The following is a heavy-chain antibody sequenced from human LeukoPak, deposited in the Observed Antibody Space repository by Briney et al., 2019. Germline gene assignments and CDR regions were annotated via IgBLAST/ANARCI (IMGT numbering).Heavy chain of an antibody. CDR2: IYYSGST. V-gene: IGHV4-39*01. J-gene: IGHJ4*02. CDR3: ARQLASSDIVVVPAAIDY. CDR1: GGSLSSSTYY. D-gene: IGHD2-2*02. Sequence: SETLSLTCTVSGGSLSSSTYYWGWIRQPPGKGLEWIGSIYYSGSTYYNPSLKSRVTISVDTSKNQFSLNLNSVTAADTAVYYCARQLASSDIVVVPAAIDYWGQGTLVTVSS.